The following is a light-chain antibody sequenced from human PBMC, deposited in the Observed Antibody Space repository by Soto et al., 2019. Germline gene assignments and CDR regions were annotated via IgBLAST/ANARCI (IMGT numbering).Light chain of an antibody. J-gene: IGLJ2*01. Sequence: VLTQPRSVSGSPGQSVTISCTGTSSDIGDSNYVSWYQQHPGKAPKLLIYDVTRRPSGVPDRFSGSKSGNTASLTISGLQAEDEADYFCCSYAGSYTLVFGGGTKVTVL. CDR1: SSDIGDSNY. V-gene: IGLV2-11*01. CDR2: DVT. CDR3: CSYAGSYTLV.